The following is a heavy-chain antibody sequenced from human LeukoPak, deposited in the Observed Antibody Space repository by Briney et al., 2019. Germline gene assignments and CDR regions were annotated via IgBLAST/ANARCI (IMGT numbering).Heavy chain of an antibody. D-gene: IGHD3-10*01. V-gene: IGHV1-18*01. CDR3: ARGQPKFGELFAPLDY. CDR2: ISPHNGNT. Sequence: ASVKVSCEASGYTFITYGITWVRQAPGQGLEWMGWISPHNGNTNYAQNFQGRVTITTDTSATTVYMELRSLRSDDTAVYYCARGQPKFGELFAPLDYWGQGTLVTVSS. CDR1: GYTFITYG. J-gene: IGHJ4*02.